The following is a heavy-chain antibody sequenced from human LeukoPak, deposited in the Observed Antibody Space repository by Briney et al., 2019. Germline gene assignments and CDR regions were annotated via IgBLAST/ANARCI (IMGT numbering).Heavy chain of an antibody. J-gene: IGHJ6*02. D-gene: IGHD2-2*01. CDR2: IYYSGST. V-gene: IGHV4-31*03. CDR1: GGSISSGGYY. Sequence: SETLSLTCTVSGGSISSGGYYWGWIRQHPGKGLEWIGYIYYSGSTYYNPSLKSRVTISVDTSKNQFSLKLSSVTAADTAVYYCAGSTSQYYYYGMDVWGQGTTVTVSS. CDR3: AGSTSQYYYYGMDV.